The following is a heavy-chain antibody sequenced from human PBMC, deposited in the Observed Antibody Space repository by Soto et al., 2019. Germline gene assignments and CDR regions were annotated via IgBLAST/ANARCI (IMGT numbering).Heavy chain of an antibody. CDR2: INSDGSST. V-gene: IGHV3-74*01. CDR3: ARATVGATPRFDY. J-gene: IGHJ4*02. Sequence: GGSLRLSCAASGFTFSSYWMHWVRQAPGKGLVWVSRINSDGSSTSYAESVKGRFTISRDNAKNTLYLQMNSLRAEDTAVYYCARATVGATPRFDYWGQGTLVTVSS. D-gene: IGHD1-26*01. CDR1: GFTFSSYW.